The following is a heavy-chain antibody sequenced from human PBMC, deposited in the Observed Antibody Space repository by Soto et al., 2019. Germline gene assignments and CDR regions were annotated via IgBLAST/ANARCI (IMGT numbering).Heavy chain of an antibody. V-gene: IGHV3-23*01. CDR2: ISGSGGST. J-gene: IGHJ4*02. CDR3: AKGRLTYYDILTGYRD. D-gene: IGHD3-9*01. CDR1: GFTFSSYA. Sequence: EVQLLESGGGLVQPGGSLRLSCAASGFTFSSYAMSWVRQAPGKGLEWVSAISGSGGSTYYADSVKGRFTISRDNSKNXLYLQMTSLRAEDTAVYYCAKGRLTYYDILTGYRDWGQGTLVTVSS.